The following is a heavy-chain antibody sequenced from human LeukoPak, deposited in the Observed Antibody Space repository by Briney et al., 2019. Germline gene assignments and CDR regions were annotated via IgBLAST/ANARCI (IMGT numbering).Heavy chain of an antibody. CDR3: ARAYGSGSYPYYYGMDV. V-gene: IGHV4-59*01. J-gene: IGHJ6*02. CDR1: GGSISNYD. D-gene: IGHD3-10*01. Sequence: PSETLSLTCAVSGGSISNYDWSWFRQPPGKGLEGIGYIYYSATDYNPSLKSRVTISVDASQNQFSLKLSSVTAADTAVYYCARAYGSGSYPYYYGMDVWGQGTTVTVSS. CDR2: IYYSAT.